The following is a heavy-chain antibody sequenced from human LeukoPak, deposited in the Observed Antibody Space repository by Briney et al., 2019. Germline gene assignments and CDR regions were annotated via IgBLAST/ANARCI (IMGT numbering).Heavy chain of an antibody. CDR2: IIPIFGTA. J-gene: IGHJ3*02. Sequence: GASVKVSSKASGGTFSSYAISWVRQAPGQGLEWMGGIIPIFGTANYAQKFQGRVTITADESTRTAYMELSSLRSEDTAVYYCAISSYYDSSGYLVVAFDIWGQGTMVTVSS. CDR1: GGTFSSYA. D-gene: IGHD3-22*01. V-gene: IGHV1-69*13. CDR3: AISSYYDSSGYLVVAFDI.